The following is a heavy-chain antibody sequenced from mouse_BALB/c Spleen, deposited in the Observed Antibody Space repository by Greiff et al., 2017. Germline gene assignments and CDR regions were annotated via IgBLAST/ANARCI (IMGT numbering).Heavy chain of an antibody. CDR2: ISSGGST. J-gene: IGHJ1*01. V-gene: IGHV5-6-5*01. CDR1: GFTFSSYA. D-gene: IGHD2-1*01. Sequence: EVKLMESGGGLVKPGGSLKLSCAASGFTFSSYAMSWVRQTPEKRLEWVASISSGGSTYYPDSVKGRFTISRDNARNILYLQMSSLRSEDTAMYYCAREGGNYNFWYFDVWGAGTTVTVSS. CDR3: AREGGNYNFWYFDV.